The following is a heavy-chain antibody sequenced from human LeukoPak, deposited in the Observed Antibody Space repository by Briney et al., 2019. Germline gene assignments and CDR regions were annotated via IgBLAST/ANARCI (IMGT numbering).Heavy chain of an antibody. D-gene: IGHD2-2*01. V-gene: IGHV4-34*01. CDR1: GGTFSGYY. CDR3: ATAIGCSSTSCRNDY. Sequence: SETLSLTCAVYGGTFSGYYWSWIRQPPGKGLEWIGEINHSGSTNYNPSLKSRVTISGDTSKNQISLKLSSGPAADTAVYYCATAIGCSSTSCRNDYWGQGTLVTVSS. J-gene: IGHJ4*02. CDR2: INHSGST.